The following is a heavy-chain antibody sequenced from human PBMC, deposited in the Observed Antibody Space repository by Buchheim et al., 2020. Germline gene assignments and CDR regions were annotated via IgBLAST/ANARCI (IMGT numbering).Heavy chain of an antibody. CDR1: GFTFSTYA. CDR2: ISGSGGST. D-gene: IGHD7-27*01. CDR3: AKGGTWGWYFDL. V-gene: IGHV3-23*01. J-gene: IGHJ2*01. Sequence: EVQLLESGGDLVQARGSLRLSCAASGFTFSTYAMGWVRQAPGRGLEWVSLISGSGGSTFYADSVKGRFTISRDNSKNTLSLQMNSLRSEDTAVYYCAKGGTWGWYFDLWGRGTL.